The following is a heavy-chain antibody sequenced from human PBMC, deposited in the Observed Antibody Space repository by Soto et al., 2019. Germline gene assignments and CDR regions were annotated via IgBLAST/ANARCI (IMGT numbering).Heavy chain of an antibody. CDR2: IYYSGST. CDR3: ARLIPPGWNYWREGLRNWFDP. Sequence: QLQLQESGPGLVKPSETLSLTCTVSGGSISSSSYYWGWIRQPPGKGLEWIGSIYYSGSTYYNPSLKSRVTISVDTSKNQFSLKLSSVTAADTAVYYCARLIPPGWNYWREGLRNWFDPCGQGTLVTVSS. CDR1: GGSISSSSYY. J-gene: IGHJ5*02. V-gene: IGHV4-39*01. D-gene: IGHD1-7*01.